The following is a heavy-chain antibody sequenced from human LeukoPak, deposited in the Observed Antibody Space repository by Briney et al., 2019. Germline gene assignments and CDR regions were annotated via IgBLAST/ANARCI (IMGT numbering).Heavy chain of an antibody. V-gene: IGHV4-34*01. Sequence: SETLSLTCAVYGGSFSGYYWSWIRQPPGKGLEWIGEINHSGSTNYNPSLKSRVNISVDTSKNQFSLKLSSVTAADTAVYYCARLARAAYCSGGSCYRGTYHYYGMDVWGQGTTVTVSS. J-gene: IGHJ6*02. D-gene: IGHD2-15*01. CDR2: INHSGST. CDR3: ARLARAAYCSGGSCYRGTYHYYGMDV. CDR1: GGSFSGYY.